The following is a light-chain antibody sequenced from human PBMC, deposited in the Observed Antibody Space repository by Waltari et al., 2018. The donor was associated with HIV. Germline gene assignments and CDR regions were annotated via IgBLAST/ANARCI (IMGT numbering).Light chain of an antibody. CDR3: QQYGDSMIT. CDR1: QTIDSNY. CDR2: GAS. Sequence: DIVLTQSPGTLSLSPGERATLSCRASQTIDSNYLAWYRQNPGQAPRLLMYGASNRATGIPDRFSGSGSGTDFTLTIDRLEPEDFAMYYCQQYGDSMITFGQGTRLDI. V-gene: IGKV3-20*01. J-gene: IGKJ5*01.